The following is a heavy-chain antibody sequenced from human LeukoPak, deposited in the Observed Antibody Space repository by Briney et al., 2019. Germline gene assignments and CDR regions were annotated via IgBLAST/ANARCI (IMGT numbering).Heavy chain of an antibody. Sequence: GGSLRLSCAASGFTFSSYGMSWVRKAPGKGLEWVSAVSGSGGSTYCGDSVKGRFTISRDDSKNRVYLQMNSLRAEDTAVYYCAKDSSSWYFDNWGQGTLVTVSS. CDR3: AKDSSSWYFDN. V-gene: IGHV3-23*01. J-gene: IGHJ4*02. CDR1: GFTFSSYG. CDR2: VSGSGGST. D-gene: IGHD6-13*01.